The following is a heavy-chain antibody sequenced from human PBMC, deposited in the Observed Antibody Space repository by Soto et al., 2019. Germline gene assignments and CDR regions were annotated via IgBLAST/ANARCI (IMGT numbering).Heavy chain of an antibody. D-gene: IGHD2-15*01. J-gene: IGHJ5*02. CDR3: ARDQGSNWFDP. V-gene: IGHV4-30-2*01. CDR2: IYHSGST. Sequence: LSLTCAVSGGSISSGGYSWSWIRQPPGKGLEWIGYIYHSGSTYYNPSLKSRVTISVDRSKNQFSLKLSSVTAADTAVYYCARDQGSNWFDPWGQGTLVTVSS. CDR1: GGSISSGGYS.